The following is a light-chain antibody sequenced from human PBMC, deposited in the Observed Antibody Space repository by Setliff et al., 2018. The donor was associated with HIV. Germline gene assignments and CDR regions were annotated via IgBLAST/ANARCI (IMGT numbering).Light chain of an antibody. CDR2: DVS. CDR1: SSDVGGYNY. Sequence: QSALTQPASVSGSPGQSITISCTGSSSDVGGYNYVSWYQQHPGKAPKLMIYDVSQRPSGVSDRFSGSKSGITSSLTISGLQPEDESDYSCSSYTASSTLVFGGGTKVTVL. J-gene: IGLJ3*02. CDR3: SSYTASSTLV. V-gene: IGLV2-14*03.